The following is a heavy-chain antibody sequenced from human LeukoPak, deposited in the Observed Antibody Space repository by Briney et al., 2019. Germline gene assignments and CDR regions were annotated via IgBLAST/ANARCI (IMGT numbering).Heavy chain of an antibody. D-gene: IGHD2-8*02. CDR1: GYTFTDYF. J-gene: IGHJ4*02. CDR3: ARDRTGALFFDY. V-gene: IGHV1-2*06. Sequence: ASVKVSCKASGYTFTDYFMHWVRQAPGQGLEWMGRINPNSGGTNYAQKFQGRVTMTRDTSISTAYMELSGLRSDDTAVYHCARDRTGALFFDYWGQGTLVTVSS. CDR2: INPNSGGT.